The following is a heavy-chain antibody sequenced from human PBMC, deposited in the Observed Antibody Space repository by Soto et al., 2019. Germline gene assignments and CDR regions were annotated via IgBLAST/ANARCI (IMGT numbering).Heavy chain of an antibody. V-gene: IGHV3-48*01. CDR3: ARDGVEDSTSGQSWVDAFDI. D-gene: IGHD2-2*01. J-gene: IGHJ3*02. CDR2: ISSSSSTI. CDR1: GFTFSSYS. Sequence: EVQLVESGGGLVQPGGSLRLSCAASGFTFSSYSMNWVRQAPGKGLEWVSYISSSSSTIYYADSVKGRFTISRDNAKNSLYLQMNSLRAEDTAVYYCARDGVEDSTSGQSWVDAFDIWGQGTMVTVSS.